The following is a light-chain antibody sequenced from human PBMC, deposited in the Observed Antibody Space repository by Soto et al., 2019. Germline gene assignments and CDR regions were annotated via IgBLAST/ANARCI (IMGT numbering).Light chain of an antibody. V-gene: IGKV3-15*01. CDR1: QSISRN. Sequence: EIVMTQSPATLSLSPGERATRFCRASQSISRNFAWYQHKSGQAPRLLIYAASIRAAGIAARFSGSGSGTEYTLSISSLQSEDFAVYYCHPYNKWPQMGEGYTFGQGTKLEIK. J-gene: IGKJ2*01. CDR3: HPYNKWPQMGEGYT. CDR2: AAS.